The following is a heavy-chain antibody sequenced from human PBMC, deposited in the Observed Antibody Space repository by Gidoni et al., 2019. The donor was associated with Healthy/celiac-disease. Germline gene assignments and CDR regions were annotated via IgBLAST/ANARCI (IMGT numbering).Heavy chain of an antibody. D-gene: IGHD3-22*01. J-gene: IGHJ3*01. V-gene: IGHV3-66*01. Sequence: EVQLVESGGGLVQPGGSLRLSCAASGFTVSSNYMSWVRQAPGKGLELVSVIYSGGSTYYADSVKGRFTISRDNSKNTLYLQMNSLRAEDTAVYYCARDYYDSSGYYYCVWGQGTMVTVSS. CDR3: ARDYYDSSGYYYCV. CDR1: GFTVSSNY. CDR2: IYSGGST.